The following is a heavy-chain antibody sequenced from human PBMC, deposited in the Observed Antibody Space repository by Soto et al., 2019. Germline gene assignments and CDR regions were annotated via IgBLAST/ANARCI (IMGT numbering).Heavy chain of an antibody. CDR2: ISSNGGST. V-gene: IGHV3-64D*08. CDR3: VNLLGVVAATPSNYGMDV. D-gene: IGHD2-15*01. CDR1: GLTFSSYA. Sequence: PGGSLRLSCSASGLTFSSYAMHWVRQAPGKGLEYVSAISSNGGSTYYADSVKGRFTISRDNSKNTLYLQMSSLRAEDTAVYYFVNLLGVVAATPSNYGMDVWGQGTTVTVSS. J-gene: IGHJ6*02.